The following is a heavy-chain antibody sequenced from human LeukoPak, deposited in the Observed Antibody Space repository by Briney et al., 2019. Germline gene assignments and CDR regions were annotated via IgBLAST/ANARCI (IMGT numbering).Heavy chain of an antibody. Sequence: ASVKVSCRASGGTLSSYAISWVRQAPGQGLEWMGGIIPIFGTANYAQKFQGRVTITTDESTSTAYMELSSLRSEDTAVYYCARDNYAGANWFDPWGQGTLVTVSS. CDR1: GGTLSSYA. CDR3: ARDNYAGANWFDP. D-gene: IGHD1-7*01. V-gene: IGHV1-69*05. J-gene: IGHJ5*02. CDR2: IIPIFGTA.